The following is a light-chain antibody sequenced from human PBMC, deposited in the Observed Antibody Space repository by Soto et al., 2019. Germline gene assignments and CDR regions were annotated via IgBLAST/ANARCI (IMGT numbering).Light chain of an antibody. CDR3: LLRYKTSLSS. V-gene: IGKV1-39*01. CDR1: QSIDNF. J-gene: IGKJ2*01. CDR2: GAS. Sequence: DIQMTQSPSFLSASVGDRVTITCRASQSIDNFLNWYQQKPGKAPKLLIYGASSLQSGVPSRFSGSGSGTDFTLTLTSLQPEDSATYHCLLRYKTSLSSLGQWTKVHI.